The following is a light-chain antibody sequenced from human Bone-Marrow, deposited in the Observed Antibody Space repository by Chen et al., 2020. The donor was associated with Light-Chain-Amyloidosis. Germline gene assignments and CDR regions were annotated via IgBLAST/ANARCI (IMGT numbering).Light chain of an antibody. CDR1: SGSIPTNY. Sequence: NFMLTQPHPVSESPGKTVIISCTRSSGSIPTNYVQWYQQRPGSSPTTVIYVDDQRPSGVPDRFSGSIDRSSNSASLTISGLKTEDEADYYCQSYQGSSQGVFGGGTKLTVL. CDR2: VDD. V-gene: IGLV6-57*01. CDR3: QSYQGSSQGV. J-gene: IGLJ3*02.